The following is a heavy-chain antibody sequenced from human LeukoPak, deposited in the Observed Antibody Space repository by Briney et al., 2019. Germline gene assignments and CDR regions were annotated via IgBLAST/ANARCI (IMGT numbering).Heavy chain of an antibody. CDR1: GFTFTSYD. V-gene: IGHV1-8*01. D-gene: IGHD4-17*01. CDR3: ARGRSYGDFPLGW. Sequence: GASVKVSCKASGFTFTSYDLNWVRQATGQGLEWMGWLNPHSGNTGYAERFQGRVTFTRDTSISTAYMELRSLGSNDTAVYYCARGRSYGDFPLGWWGQGTLVTVSS. CDR2: LNPHSGNT. J-gene: IGHJ4*01.